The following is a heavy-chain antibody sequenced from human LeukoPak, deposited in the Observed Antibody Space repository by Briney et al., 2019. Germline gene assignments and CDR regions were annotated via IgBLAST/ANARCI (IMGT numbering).Heavy chain of an antibody. J-gene: IGHJ4*02. CDR1: GFTFSGYW. CDR2: INSDGSST. CDR3: ASGYSSGWNFDY. D-gene: IGHD6-19*01. V-gene: IGHV3-74*01. Sequence: PGGSLRLSCAASGFTFSGYWMHWVRQAPGKGLVWVSRINSDGSSTSYADSVKGRFTISRDNAKNTLYLQMNSLRAEDTAVYYCASGYSSGWNFDYWGQGTLVTVSS.